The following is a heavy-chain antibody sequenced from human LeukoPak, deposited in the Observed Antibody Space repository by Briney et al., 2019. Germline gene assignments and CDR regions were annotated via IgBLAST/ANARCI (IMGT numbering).Heavy chain of an antibody. D-gene: IGHD6-19*01. CDR3: ARIAVAKYYYYYGMDV. CDR2: INSDGSST. CDR1: GFTFSSYW. Sequence: PGGSLRLSCAASGFTFSSYWMHWVRQAPGKGLVWVSRINSDGSSTSYADSVKGRFTISRDNAKNTLYLQMNSLRAEDTAVYYCARIAVAKYYYYYGMDVWGQGTTVTVSS. J-gene: IGHJ6*02. V-gene: IGHV3-74*01.